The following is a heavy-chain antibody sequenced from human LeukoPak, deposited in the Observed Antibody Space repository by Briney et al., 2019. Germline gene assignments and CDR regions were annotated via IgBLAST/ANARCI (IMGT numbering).Heavy chain of an antibody. CDR2: ISSSGSTI. J-gene: IGHJ4*02. V-gene: IGHV3-11*04. Sequence: GGSLRLSCAASGFTFSDYYMSWIRQAPGKGLEWVSYISSSGSTIYYADSVKGRFTISRDNAKNSLYLQMNSLRAEDTAVYYCARDTRNYYGSGSYYNTPAFDYWGQGTLVTVSS. CDR3: ARDTRNYYGSGSYYNTPAFDY. D-gene: IGHD3-10*01. CDR1: GFTFSDYY.